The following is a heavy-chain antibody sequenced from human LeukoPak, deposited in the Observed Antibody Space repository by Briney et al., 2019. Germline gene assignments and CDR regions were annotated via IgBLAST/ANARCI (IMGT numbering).Heavy chain of an antibody. J-gene: IGHJ4*02. CDR3: ATIRPWSTANDYFDY. Sequence: ASVKVSCKASGYSFIDYAINWVRQAPGQGLEWMGWINTNTGNPTYARGFTGRFVFSLDTSVSTAYLQISSLKAEDTAVYYCATIRPWSTANDYFDYWGQGTLVTVSS. CDR1: GYSFIDYA. CDR2: INTNTGNP. V-gene: IGHV7-4-1*02. D-gene: IGHD2-8*01.